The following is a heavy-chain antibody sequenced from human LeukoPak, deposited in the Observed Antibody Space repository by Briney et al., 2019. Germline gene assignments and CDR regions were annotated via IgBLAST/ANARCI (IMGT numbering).Heavy chain of an antibody. CDR2: IYSDGRS. CDR3: ARQKWEQQGRDYYFNGLDV. J-gene: IGHJ6*02. CDR1: GGSVTSVISS. Sequence: SQTLSLTCTISGGSVTSVISSWSWVRQPAGKGLEWIGRIYSDGRSDYRPSLTSRVTMSVDTSRNQFSLKLTSVTAADTAVYYCARQKWEQQGRDYYFNGLDVWGPGTTVIVSS. V-gene: IGHV4-61*02. D-gene: IGHD1/OR15-1a*01.